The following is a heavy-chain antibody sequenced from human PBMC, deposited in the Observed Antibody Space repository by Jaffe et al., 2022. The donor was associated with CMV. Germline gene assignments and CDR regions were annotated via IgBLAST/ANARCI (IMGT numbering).Heavy chain of an antibody. CDR3: ARARITDFWRRGGMDV. CDR1: GFTFSSYG. V-gene: IGHV3-33*01. Sequence: QVQLVESGGGVVQPGRSLRLSCAASGFTFSSYGMHWVRQAPGKGLEWVAVIWYDGSNKYYADSVKGRFTISRDNSKNTLYLQMNSLRAEDTAVYYCARARITDFWRRGGMDVWGQGTTVTVSS. CDR2: IWYDGSNK. J-gene: IGHJ6*02. D-gene: IGHD3-3*01.